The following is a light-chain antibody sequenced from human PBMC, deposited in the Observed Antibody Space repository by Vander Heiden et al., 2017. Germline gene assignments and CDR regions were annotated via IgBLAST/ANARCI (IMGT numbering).Light chain of an antibody. CDR3: ENWESNTLV. CDR1: SGHSSYI. CDR2: FDGSGSY. J-gene: IGLJ3*02. Sequence: QPVLTQASSTSASLGSSVTLTCTLSSGHSSYITAWHQQQQGKAPTYLMVFDGSGSYNKGSGVPDRFYGASSAAEPYTKNSTLQAEDDSSESCENWESNTLVFGGGTKLTVL. V-gene: IGLV4-60*03.